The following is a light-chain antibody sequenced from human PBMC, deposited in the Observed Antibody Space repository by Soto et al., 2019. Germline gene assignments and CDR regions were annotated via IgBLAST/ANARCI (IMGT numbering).Light chain of an antibody. Sequence: DIQLTQSPPTLSASVGDRVTITCRASESISDWLAWYQQKPGKAPRLLIYDASSLESGVPSRFSGSGSGTEFTLTISSLQPDDFATYYYQLYNTYSRTFGQGTKVDIK. CDR3: QLYNTYSRT. V-gene: IGKV1-5*01. J-gene: IGKJ1*01. CDR1: ESISDW. CDR2: DAS.